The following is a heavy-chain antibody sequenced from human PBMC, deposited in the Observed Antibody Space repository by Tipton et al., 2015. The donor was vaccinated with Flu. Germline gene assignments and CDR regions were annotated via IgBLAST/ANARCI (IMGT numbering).Heavy chain of an antibody. CDR3: ARDYGDLNWFDP. CDR2: IYTSGST. J-gene: IGHJ5*02. D-gene: IGHD4-17*01. Sequence: GLMKPSETLSLTCTVSGGSISSSSYYWTWIRQPAGKGLECIGQIYTSGSTKYNPSLKSRVTMSLDTSKNQFSLKMSSVTAADTAMYYCARDYGDLNWFDPWGQGTLVTVSS. V-gene: IGHV4-61*02. CDR1: GGSISSSSYY.